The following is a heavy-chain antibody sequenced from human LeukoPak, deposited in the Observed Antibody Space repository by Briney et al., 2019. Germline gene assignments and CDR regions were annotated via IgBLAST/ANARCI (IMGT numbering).Heavy chain of an antibody. V-gene: IGHV3-48*03. D-gene: IGHD3-10*01. CDR3: ARGGSGYYGSGSYHYFDY. Sequence: QPGGSLRLSCAASGFTFSSYVMNWVREARGKGLEWVSYISSSGSTIYYADSVKGRFTISRDNAKNSLYLQMNSLRAEDTAVYYCARGGSGYYGSGSYHYFDYWGQGTLVTVSS. CDR1: GFTFSSYV. CDR2: ISSSGSTI. J-gene: IGHJ4*02.